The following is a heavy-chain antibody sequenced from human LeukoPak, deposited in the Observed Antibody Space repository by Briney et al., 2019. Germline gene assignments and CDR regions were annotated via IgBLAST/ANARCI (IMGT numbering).Heavy chain of an antibody. J-gene: IGHJ5*02. CDR3: TRQLAAAGRGWFDP. Sequence: GGSLRLSCAASGFSFSSYFMHWVRQAPGKGLEYVSVISSNGAVTYYANSVKGRFTISRDNSKNTLYLQMGSLRVEDTAVYYCTRQLAAAGRGWFDPWGQGTLVTVSS. V-gene: IGHV3-64*01. CDR2: ISSNGAVT. D-gene: IGHD6-13*01. CDR1: GFSFSSYF.